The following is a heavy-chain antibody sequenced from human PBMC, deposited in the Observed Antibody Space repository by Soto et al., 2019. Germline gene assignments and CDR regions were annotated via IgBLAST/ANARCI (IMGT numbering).Heavy chain of an antibody. CDR1: GGTFSSYS. V-gene: IGHV1-69*01. Sequence: QVQLVQSGAEVKKPGSSVNVSCKASGGTFSSYSINWVRQAPGQGLELMGEIIPIFGTANYAQKFQGRVTITADESTSTAYMELSSLRSEDTAVYYCARDGGRHSGGIDYWGQGTLVTVSS. CDR2: IIPIFGTA. CDR3: ARDGGRHSGGIDY. J-gene: IGHJ4*02. D-gene: IGHD1-26*01.